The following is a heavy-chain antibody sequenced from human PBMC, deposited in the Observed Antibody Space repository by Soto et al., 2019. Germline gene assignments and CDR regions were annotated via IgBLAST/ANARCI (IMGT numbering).Heavy chain of an antibody. CDR2: ISSSGSTI. CDR1: GFTFSDYY. Sequence: QVQLVESGGGLVKPGGSLRLSCAASGFTFSDYYMSWIRQAPGKGLEWVSYISSSGSTIYYEDSVKGRFTISRDNAKNSLYLQMNSLRAEDTAVYYCARGNTAQTTVVTPFLWGYYFDYWGQGTLVTVSS. J-gene: IGHJ4*02. CDR3: ARGNTAQTTVVTPFLWGYYFDY. D-gene: IGHD4-17*01. V-gene: IGHV3-11*01.